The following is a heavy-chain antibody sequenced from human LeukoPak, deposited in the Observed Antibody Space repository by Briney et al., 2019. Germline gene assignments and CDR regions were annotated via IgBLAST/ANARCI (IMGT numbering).Heavy chain of an antibody. D-gene: IGHD3-9*01. V-gene: IGHV3-9*01. CDR3: AKELGTWYFDWLFPNDY. Sequence: GGSLRLSCAASGFTFDDYAMHWVRQAPGKGLEWVSGISWNSGSIVYADSVKGRFTISRDNSKNTLYLQMNSLRAEDTAVYYCAKELGTWYFDWLFPNDYWGQGTLVTVSS. CDR1: GFTFDDYA. J-gene: IGHJ4*02. CDR2: ISWNSGSI.